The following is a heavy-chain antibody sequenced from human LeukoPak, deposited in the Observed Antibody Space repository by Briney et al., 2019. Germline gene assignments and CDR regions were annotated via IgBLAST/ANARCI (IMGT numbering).Heavy chain of an antibody. CDR2: ISSNNDYI. Sequence: PGGSLRLSCAASGFIFDTYAMNWVRQAPGKGLEWVSSISSNNDYIYYADSVKGRFTISRDNAKNSLYLQMNSLRAEDTAVYYCAREELGRWYYGSGNYYGPFDYWGQGTLVTVSS. V-gene: IGHV3-21*01. D-gene: IGHD3-10*01. CDR1: GFIFDTYA. CDR3: AREELGRWYYGSGNYYGPFDY. J-gene: IGHJ4*02.